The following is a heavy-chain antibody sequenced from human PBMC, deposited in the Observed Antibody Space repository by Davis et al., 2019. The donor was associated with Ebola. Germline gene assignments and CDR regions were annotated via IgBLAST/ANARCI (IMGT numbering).Heavy chain of an antibody. CDR3: ARLIGPPTC. CDR2: IIPILGIA. J-gene: IGHJ4*02. Sequence: AASVKVSCKASGYSFTDDGISWVRQAPGQGLEWMGRIIPILGIANYAQKFQGRVTITADKSTSTAYMELSSLRSEDTAVYYCARLIGPPTCWGQGTLVTVSS. V-gene: IGHV1-69*04. D-gene: IGHD2/OR15-2a*01. CDR1: GYSFTDDG.